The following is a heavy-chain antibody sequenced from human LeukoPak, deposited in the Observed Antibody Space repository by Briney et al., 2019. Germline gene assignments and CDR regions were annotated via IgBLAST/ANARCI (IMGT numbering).Heavy chain of an antibody. D-gene: IGHD6-6*01. V-gene: IGHV1-46*01. Sequence: YXMHWVRQAPGQGLEWMGIINPTGGSTTYAQKFQGRVTMTRDTSTSTVYMELSSLRSDDTAVYYCARTAARRFDYWGQGTLVTVSS. J-gene: IGHJ4*02. CDR3: ARTAARRFDY. CDR2: INPTGGST. CDR1: YX.